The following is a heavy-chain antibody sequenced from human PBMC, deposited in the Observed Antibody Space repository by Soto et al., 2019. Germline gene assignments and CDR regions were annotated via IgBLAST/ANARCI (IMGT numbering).Heavy chain of an antibody. J-gene: IGHJ6*02. CDR3: ARSGRPGYYYYIMDV. V-gene: IGHV1-18*01. CDR2: IGVYNGNT. Sequence: ASVKVSCKASGSTFTSYGVSWVRQAPGQGLEWMGWIGVYNGNTKYAQKLQGRVTMTTDTSTSTAYMELRGLRSDDTAVYYCARSGRPGYYYYIMDVWGQGTTVTVSS. D-gene: IGHD3-10*01. CDR1: GSTFTSYG.